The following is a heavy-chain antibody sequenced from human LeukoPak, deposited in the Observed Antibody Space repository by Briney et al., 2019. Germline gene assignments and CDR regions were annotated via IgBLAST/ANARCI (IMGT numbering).Heavy chain of an antibody. CDR3: ARKMGGYSSGWYGNQQNYYYYYMDV. CDR1: GFTFSSYG. D-gene: IGHD6-19*01. Sequence: GGSLRLSCAASGFTFSSYGMHWVRQAPGKGLEWVAFIRYDGSNKYYADSVKGRFTISRDNSKNTLYLQMNSLRAEDTAVYYCARKMGGYSSGWYGNQQNYYYYYMDVWGKGTTVTISS. J-gene: IGHJ6*03. V-gene: IGHV3-30*02. CDR2: IRYDGSNK.